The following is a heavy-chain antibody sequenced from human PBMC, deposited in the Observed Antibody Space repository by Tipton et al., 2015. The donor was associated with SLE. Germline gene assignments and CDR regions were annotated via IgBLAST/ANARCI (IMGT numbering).Heavy chain of an antibody. CDR2: INHSGST. Sequence: TLSLTCAVSGGSISSSNWWSWVRQPPGKGLEWIGEINHSGSTNYNPSLKSRVTISVDTSKNQFSLKLSSVTAADTAVYYCARGRSSSSFDYWGQGTLVTVPS. V-gene: IGHV4-4*02. D-gene: IGHD6-6*01. J-gene: IGHJ4*02. CDR3: ARGRSSSSFDY. CDR1: GGSISSSNW.